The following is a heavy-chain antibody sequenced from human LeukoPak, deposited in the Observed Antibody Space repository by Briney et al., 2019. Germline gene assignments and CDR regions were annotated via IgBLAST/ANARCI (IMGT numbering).Heavy chain of an antibody. J-gene: IGHJ4*02. CDR1: GYTFSNFG. D-gene: IGHD2-2*01. Sequence: ASVKVSCKASGYTFSNFGISWVRQAPGQGLEWMGWISGNNGNPNYGQKFQGRFTVTSDSSTRTAYMELKRLRSDDTAVYYCARDGTSTDDYWGQGTLVTVSS. CDR3: ARDGTSTDDY. V-gene: IGHV1-18*01. CDR2: ISGNNGNP.